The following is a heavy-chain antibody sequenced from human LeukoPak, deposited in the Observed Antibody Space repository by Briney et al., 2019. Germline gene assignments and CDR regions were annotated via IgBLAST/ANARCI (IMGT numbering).Heavy chain of an antibody. Sequence: GGSLRLSCAASGFTFSSYTMHWVRQAPGKGLEWVAFIRYNGNNQYYADSVKGRFTISRDNSKNTLYLQMNSLKGDDTAVYYCAKDSAFYYIDVWGKGTTVIISS. CDR3: AKDSAFYYIDV. V-gene: IGHV3-30*02. D-gene: IGHD3-10*01. J-gene: IGHJ6*03. CDR2: IRYNGNNQ. CDR1: GFTFSSYT.